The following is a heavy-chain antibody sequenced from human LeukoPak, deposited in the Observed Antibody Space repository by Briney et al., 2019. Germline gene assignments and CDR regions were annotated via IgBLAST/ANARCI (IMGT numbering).Heavy chain of an antibody. D-gene: IGHD6-25*01. CDR1: GYSFTSYW. J-gene: IGHJ6*02. CDR2: IYPGDSDT. V-gene: IGHV5-51*01. CDR3: ARSSDNYHYGMDV. Sequence: GESLKISCKGSGYSFTSYWIGWVRQMPGKGLEWMGIIYPGDSDTRYSPSFQGQVTISADKSISTAYLQWSSLKASDTAMYYCARSSDNYHYGMDVWGQGTTVTVSS.